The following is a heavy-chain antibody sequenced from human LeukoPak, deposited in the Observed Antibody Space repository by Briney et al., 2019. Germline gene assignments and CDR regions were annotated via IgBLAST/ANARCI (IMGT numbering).Heavy chain of an antibody. J-gene: IGHJ4*02. CDR3: ARDQEGYFDY. CDR2: IYSGGST. Sequence: GGSLRLSCAASGFTVSSNYMSWVRQAPGKGLEWVSVIYSGGSTYYADSVKGRFTISRDNSRNTLYLQMNSLRAEDTAVYYCARDQEGYFDYWGQGTLVTVSS. CDR1: GFTVSSNY. V-gene: IGHV3-66*01.